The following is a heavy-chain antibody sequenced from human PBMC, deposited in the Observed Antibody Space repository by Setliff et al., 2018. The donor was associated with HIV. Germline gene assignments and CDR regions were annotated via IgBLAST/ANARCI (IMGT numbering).Heavy chain of an antibody. V-gene: IGHV3-23*01. J-gene: IGHJ6*02. Sequence: GGSLRLSCAASGFTFSSYAMGWVRQAPGKGLEWVSVISGSGDSTFYADSLKGRFTISRDNSKNTLYLQMNSLRAEDTAVYYCAKTLPTLYPPHDYYFAMDVWGQGTTVTVSS. CDR1: GFTFSSYA. CDR3: AKTLPTLYPPHDYYFAMDV. D-gene: IGHD2-15*01. CDR2: ISGSGDST.